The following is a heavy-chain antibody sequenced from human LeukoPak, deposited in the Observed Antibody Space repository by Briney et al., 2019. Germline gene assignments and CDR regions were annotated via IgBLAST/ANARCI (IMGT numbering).Heavy chain of an antibody. J-gene: IGHJ6*02. V-gene: IGHV4-34*01. CDR3: ARIDAAVTKHYYGMDV. CDR2: INHGGST. CDR1: AGSFSGYY. Sequence: PSETLSLTCAVDAGSFSGYYCSWIRLPPGNGREWHVEINHGGSTNYNPSLKSRVTISVDTSKNQFSLKLSSVSAADTAVYYCARIDAAVTKHYYGMDVWGQGTTVTVSS. D-gene: IGHD4-4*01.